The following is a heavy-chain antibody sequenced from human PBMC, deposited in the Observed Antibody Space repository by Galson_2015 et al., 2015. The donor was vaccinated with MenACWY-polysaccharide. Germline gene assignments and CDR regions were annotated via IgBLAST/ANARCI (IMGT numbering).Heavy chain of an antibody. CDR3: AKGEYIPDFLFED. V-gene: IGHV3-23*01. CDR1: GFTFSNYG. Sequence: SLRLSCAASGFTFSNYGMSWVRQAPGKGLEWVTVISGSGTSTYYADSVKGRFTISRDNSKNTLHLQMNSLRAEDTATYYCAKGEYIPDFLFEDWGQGTLVTVSS. CDR2: ISGSGTST. D-gene: IGHD4-17*01. J-gene: IGHJ4*02.